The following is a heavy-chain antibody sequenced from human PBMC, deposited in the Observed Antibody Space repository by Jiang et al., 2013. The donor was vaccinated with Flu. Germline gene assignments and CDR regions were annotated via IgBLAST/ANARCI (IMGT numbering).Heavy chain of an antibody. D-gene: IGHD3-22*01. CDR3: ARGGNNYYDSSGYPY. V-gene: IGHV1-46*01. CDR1: GYIFTSYY. Sequence: GAEVKKPGASVKASCKASGYIFTSYYIHWVRQAPGQGLEWMGIINPSGRSTTYAQSFQGRVTVTRDTSTSTVYMELSSLRSEDSAVYYCARGGNNYYDSSGYPYWGQGTLVTVSS. CDR2: INPSGRST. J-gene: IGHJ4*02.